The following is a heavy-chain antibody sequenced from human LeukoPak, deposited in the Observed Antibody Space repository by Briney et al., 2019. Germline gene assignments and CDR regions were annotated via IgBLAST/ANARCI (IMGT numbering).Heavy chain of an antibody. Sequence: PSETLSLTCAVSGHSISSGSYWGWIRQPPGKGLEWIGSIYHSGSTYYNPSLKSRVTIPVDTSKNQFSLKLNSVTAADMAVYYCARHPGPDYWGQGTLVTVSS. J-gene: IGHJ4*02. CDR2: IYHSGST. V-gene: IGHV4-38-2*01. CDR1: GHSISSGSY. CDR3: ARHPGPDY.